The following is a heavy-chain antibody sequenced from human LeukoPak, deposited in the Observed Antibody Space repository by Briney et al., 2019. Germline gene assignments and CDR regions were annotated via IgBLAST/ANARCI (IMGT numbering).Heavy chain of an antibody. V-gene: IGHV3-30*02. CDR1: GFTFSSFG. J-gene: IGHJ4*02. CDR2: IQFDGNNQ. Sequence: GGSLSLSCAASGFTFSSFGMHWVRQAPGKGLEWVAFIQFDGNNQQYAGSVKGRFTISRDKNTLHVQMNSLRLEDTAVYYCARNWYSAFDYWGQGTLVTVAS. D-gene: IGHD1-7*01. CDR3: ARNWYSAFDY.